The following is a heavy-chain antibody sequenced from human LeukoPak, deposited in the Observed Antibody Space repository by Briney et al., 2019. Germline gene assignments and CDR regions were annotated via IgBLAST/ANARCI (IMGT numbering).Heavy chain of an antibody. CDR1: GFTFNSYS. V-gene: IGHV3-21*06. Sequence: GGSLRLSCSASGFTFNSYSMSWVRQAPGKGLEWVSSISSSRRQIHYADSVKGRFTISRDNAKTSLYLQMNSLRADDSAVYYCARDPVAGTNAFDIWGQGTMVTVSS. CDR2: ISSSRRQI. CDR3: ARDPVAGTNAFDI. D-gene: IGHD6-19*01. J-gene: IGHJ3*02.